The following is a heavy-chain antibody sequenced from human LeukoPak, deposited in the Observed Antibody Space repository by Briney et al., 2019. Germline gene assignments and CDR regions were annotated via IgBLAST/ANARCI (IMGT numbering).Heavy chain of an antibody. Sequence: TGGSLSLSCAASGFTFSSYSMNWVRQAPGKGLEWVSSISSSSSYIYYADSVKGRFTISRDNAKNSLYLQMNSLRAEDTAVYYCARGESITMIVVDLNDAFDIWGQGTMVTVSS. CDR3: ARGESITMIVVDLNDAFDI. CDR1: GFTFSSYS. J-gene: IGHJ3*02. V-gene: IGHV3-21*01. D-gene: IGHD3-22*01. CDR2: ISSSSSYI.